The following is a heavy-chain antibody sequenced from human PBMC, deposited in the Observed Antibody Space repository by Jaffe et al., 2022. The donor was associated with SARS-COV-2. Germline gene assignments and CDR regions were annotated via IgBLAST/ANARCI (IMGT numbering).Heavy chain of an antibody. CDR2: ISSSSSTI. D-gene: IGHD5-12*01. J-gene: IGHJ6*02. Sequence: EVQLVESGGGLVQPGGSLRLSCAASGFTFSSYSMNWVRQAPGKGLEWVSYISSSSSTIYYADSVKGRFTISRDNAKNSLYLQMNSLRDEDTAVYYCAGDISLVDIVATHYYGMDVWGQGTTVTVSS. CDR1: GFTFSSYS. CDR3: AGDISLVDIVATHYYGMDV. V-gene: IGHV3-48*02.